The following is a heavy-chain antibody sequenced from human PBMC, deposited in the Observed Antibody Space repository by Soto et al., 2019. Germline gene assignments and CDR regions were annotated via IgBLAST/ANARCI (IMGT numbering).Heavy chain of an antibody. J-gene: IGHJ5*02. Sequence: SETLSLTCTVSGGSISSYYWSWIRQPAGKGLEWIGRIYTSGSTNYNPSLKSRVTMSVDTSKNQFSLKLSSVTAADTAVYYCARDLSGIAARPDWFDPWGQGTLVTVSS. D-gene: IGHD6-6*01. CDR1: GGSISSYY. CDR3: ARDLSGIAARPDWFDP. V-gene: IGHV4-4*07. CDR2: IYTSGST.